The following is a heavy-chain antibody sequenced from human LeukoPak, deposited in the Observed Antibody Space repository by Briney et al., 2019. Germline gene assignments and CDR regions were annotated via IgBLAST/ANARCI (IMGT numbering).Heavy chain of an antibody. J-gene: IGHJ6*03. CDR1: GFTFSSYA. D-gene: IGHD1-7*01. V-gene: IGHV3-23*01. CDR3: ASQIGTTGYYYYYMDV. Sequence: PGGSLRLSCAASGFTFSSYAMSWVRQAPGKGLEWVSAISDSGGSTYYADSVKGRFTISRDNSKNTLYLQMNSLRAEDTAVYYCASQIGTTGYYYYYMDVWGKGTTVTVSS. CDR2: ISDSGGST.